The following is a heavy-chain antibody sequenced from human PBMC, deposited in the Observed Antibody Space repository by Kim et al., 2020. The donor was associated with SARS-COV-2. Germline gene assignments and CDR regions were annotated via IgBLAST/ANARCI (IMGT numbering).Heavy chain of an antibody. CDR3: ARTLRGVILYYFDS. CDR2: ISYDGSNK. CDR1: GFTFRNYA. D-gene: IGHD3-10*01. Sequence: GGSLRLSCAASGFTFRNYAMHWVRQAPGKGLEWVALISYDGSNKFYADSVKGRFTISRDNSKNTLYLQMSSLRAEDTAVYYCARTLRGVILYYFDSWGQGNLVTVSS. J-gene: IGHJ4*02. V-gene: IGHV3-30*04.